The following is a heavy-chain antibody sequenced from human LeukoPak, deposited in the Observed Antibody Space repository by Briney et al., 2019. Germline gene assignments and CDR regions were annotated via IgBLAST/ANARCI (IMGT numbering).Heavy chain of an antibody. CDR1: GFNFGDYG. J-gene: IGHJ4*02. V-gene: IGHV3-49*04. D-gene: IGHD4-17*01. Sequence: GGSLRLSCTASGFNFGDYGLSWVRQAPGKWLEWIGFIRRRANDGTTEYAASVKGRFTISRDDSKTIAYLQMNGLQTEDTALYYCTRADGDYDHRFFDYWGQGTQVIVSS. CDR3: TRADGDYDHRFFDY. CDR2: IRRRANDGTT.